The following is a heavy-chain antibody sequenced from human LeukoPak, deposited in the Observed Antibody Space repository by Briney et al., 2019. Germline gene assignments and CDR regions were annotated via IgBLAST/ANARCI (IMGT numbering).Heavy chain of an antibody. J-gene: IGHJ4*02. D-gene: IGHD4-17*01. Sequence: GASVKVSCKASGYTFTSYYMHWVRQAPGQGLEWMGIINPSGGSTSYAQKFQGRVTMTRDMSTSTVYMELSSLRSDDTAVYYCARSTVTTDFDYWGQGTLVTVSS. CDR2: INPSGGST. CDR1: GYTFTSYY. V-gene: IGHV1-46*01. CDR3: ARSTVTTDFDY.